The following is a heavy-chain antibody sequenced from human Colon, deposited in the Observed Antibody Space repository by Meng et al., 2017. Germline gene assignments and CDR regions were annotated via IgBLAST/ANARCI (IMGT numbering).Heavy chain of an antibody. D-gene: IGHD3-10*01. J-gene: IGHJ4*02. V-gene: IGHV6-1*01. Sequence: PQHSGPRLVTPSQTLSLPCASAGDSVSSTTAVWNWIRQSPSRGLEWLGRTYYRTKWNHDYAESLRGRITINPDTSNNQISLQLNSVTPEDTSVYYCTRGLEFYLFEYWGQGTLVTVSS. CDR1: GDSVSSTTAV. CDR3: TRGLEFYLFEY. CDR2: TYYRTKWNH.